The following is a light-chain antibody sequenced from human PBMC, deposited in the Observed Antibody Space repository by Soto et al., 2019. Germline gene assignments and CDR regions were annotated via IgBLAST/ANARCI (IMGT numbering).Light chain of an antibody. CDR2: GAS. J-gene: IGKJ3*01. Sequence: EIVLTQSPGTLSLFPGERATLSCRASQRVSSTYFAWYRQKPGQPPRLLIYGASKRATGVPDRVSGSGSGTDFTHTINRLEPEDFAVYYCQHSASSPPGFTFGPGTTVDIK. CDR1: QRVSSTY. CDR3: QHSASSPPGFT. V-gene: IGKV3-20*01.